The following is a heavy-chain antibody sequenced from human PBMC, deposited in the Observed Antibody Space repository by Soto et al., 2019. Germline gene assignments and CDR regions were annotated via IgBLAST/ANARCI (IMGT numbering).Heavy chain of an antibody. CDR1: GFTVGSNY. V-gene: IGHV3-66*04. CDR2: IYSGGST. D-gene: IGHD4-17*01. J-gene: IGHJ5*02. Sequence: PGGSLRLSCAASGFTVGSNYMSWVRQAPGKGLEWVSVIYSGGSTYYADSVKGRFTISRDNSKNTLYLQMNSLRAEDTAVYYCARQTTVTPNWFDPWGQGTLVTVSS. CDR3: ARQTTVTPNWFDP.